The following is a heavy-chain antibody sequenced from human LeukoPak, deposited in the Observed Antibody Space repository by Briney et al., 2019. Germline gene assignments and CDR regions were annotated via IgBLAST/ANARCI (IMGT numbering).Heavy chain of an antibody. Sequence: ASVKVSCKASGYTFTGYYMHWVRQAPGQGLEWMGWINPNSGGTNYAQKFQGRVTMTRDTSISTAYMELSRLRSDDTAVYYCASSSSWYDYYYYYMDVWGKGTTVTVSS. CDR2: INPNSGGT. V-gene: IGHV1-2*02. CDR3: ASSSSWYDYYYYYMDV. CDR1: GYTFTGYY. J-gene: IGHJ6*03. D-gene: IGHD6-13*01.